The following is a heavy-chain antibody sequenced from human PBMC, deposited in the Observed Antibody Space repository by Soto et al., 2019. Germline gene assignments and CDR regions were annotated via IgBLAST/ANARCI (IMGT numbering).Heavy chain of an antibody. Sequence: SETLSLTCTVSGGSISSGGYYWSWIRQHPGKGLEWIGNIYSSGTTYYNSSLETRVAISLDTSRNQFSLKLNSVTAADTAVYYCARRPLGYCSSGTCYRPYYFDYWGQGILVTVSS. J-gene: IGHJ4*02. CDR2: IYSSGTT. CDR1: GGSISSGGYY. V-gene: IGHV4-39*01. D-gene: IGHD2-15*01. CDR3: ARRPLGYCSSGTCYRPYYFDY.